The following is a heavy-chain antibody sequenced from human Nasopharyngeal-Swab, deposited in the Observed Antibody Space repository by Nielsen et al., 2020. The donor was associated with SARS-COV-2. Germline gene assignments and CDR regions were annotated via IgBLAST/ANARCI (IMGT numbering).Heavy chain of an antibody. CDR3: ARGRRHYYGSGSYYYYYYMDV. CDR2: IYHSGST. D-gene: IGHD3-10*01. J-gene: IGHJ6*03. Sequence: GSLRLSCTVSGSSISSGYYWGWIRQPPGKGLEWIGSIYHSGSTYYNPSLKSRVTISVDTSKNQFSLKLSSVTAADTAVYYCARGRRHYYGSGSYYYYYYMDVWGKGTTVTVSS. CDR1: GSSISSGYY. V-gene: IGHV4-38-2*02.